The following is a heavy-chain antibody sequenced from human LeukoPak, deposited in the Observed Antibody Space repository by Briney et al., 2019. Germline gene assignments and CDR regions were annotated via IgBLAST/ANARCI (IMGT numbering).Heavy chain of an antibody. Sequence: SETLSLTCTVSGGSISSGGYYWSWIRQPPGKGLEWIGYIYHSGSTYYNPSLKSRVTISVDRSKNQFSLKLSSVTAADTAVYYCARAREWAAAGTVDYWGQGTLVTVSS. J-gene: IGHJ4*02. CDR1: GGSISSGGYY. V-gene: IGHV4-30-2*01. D-gene: IGHD6-13*01. CDR3: ARAREWAAAGTVDY. CDR2: IYHSGST.